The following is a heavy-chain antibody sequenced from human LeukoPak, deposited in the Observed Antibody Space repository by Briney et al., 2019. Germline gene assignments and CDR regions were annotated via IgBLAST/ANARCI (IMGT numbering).Heavy chain of an antibody. V-gene: IGHV3-74*01. CDR1: GFTFSNYW. CDR2: IYRDGTGT. J-gene: IGHJ3*02. Sequence: PGGSLRLSCAASGFTFSNYWMHWVRQAPGKGLVRVSRIYRDGTGTVYAGSVKGRFTISRDNAKNTLYLQMNSLRVEDTAVYYCARAPPSSGYSYHFDIWGQGTMVTVSS. CDR3: ARAPPSSGYSYHFDI. D-gene: IGHD5-18*01.